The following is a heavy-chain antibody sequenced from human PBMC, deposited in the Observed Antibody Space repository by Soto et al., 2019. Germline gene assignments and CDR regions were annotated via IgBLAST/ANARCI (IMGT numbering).Heavy chain of an antibody. J-gene: IGHJ4*02. V-gene: IGHV1-69*13. D-gene: IGHD6-13*01. CDR2: IMPIFGTA. Sequence: ASVKVSCKASGGTFSSYALRWVRQAPGQGLEWMGGIMPIFGTANYAQKFQGRVTITADESTSTAYMELSSLRSEDTAVYYCASDSGKGAADDYWGQGTLVTVSS. CDR3: ASDSGKGAADDY. CDR1: GGTFSSYA.